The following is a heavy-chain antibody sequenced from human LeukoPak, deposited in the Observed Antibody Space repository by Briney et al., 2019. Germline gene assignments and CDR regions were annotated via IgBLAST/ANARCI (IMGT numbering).Heavy chain of an antibody. CDR1: GFTFSSYR. D-gene: IGHD2-8*01. Sequence: GGSLRLSCAASGFTFSSYRMNWVRQAPRKGLEWVSSISSRSSYIYYADSVKGRFTITRDNAKNSLYLQMNSLRAEDTAVYYCARDPNLCTNGVCFPYYYYMDVWGKGTTVTVSS. CDR3: ARDPNLCTNGVCFPYYYYMDV. V-gene: IGHV3-21*01. J-gene: IGHJ6*03. CDR2: ISSRSSYI.